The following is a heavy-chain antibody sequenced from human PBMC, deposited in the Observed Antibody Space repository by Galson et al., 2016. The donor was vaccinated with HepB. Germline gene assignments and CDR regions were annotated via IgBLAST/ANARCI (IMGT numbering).Heavy chain of an antibody. V-gene: IGHV5-51*01. Sequence: QSGAEVKKPGESLTISCQGSGYTFTDYWIGWVRQMPGEGLEWMGIIYPGNSDTKYSPSFRGQVTITVDKSISTAYLQWSSLKASDTAIYYCARQGQHLMLGWFDPWGQGTPVTVSS. CDR3: ARQGQHLMLGWFDP. J-gene: IGHJ5*02. CDR1: GYTFTDYW. D-gene: IGHD2-8*01. CDR2: IYPGNSDT.